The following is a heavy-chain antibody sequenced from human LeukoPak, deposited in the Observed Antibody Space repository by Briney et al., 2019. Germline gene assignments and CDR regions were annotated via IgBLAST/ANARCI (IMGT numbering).Heavy chain of an antibody. Sequence: AASVKVSCKASGGTFSSYAISWVRQAPGQGLEWMGGIIPIFGTANYAQKFQGRVTITADESTSTAYMELSSLRSEDTAVYYCARVYSNYEGYFDYWGQGTLVTVSS. CDR2: IIPIFGTA. CDR3: ARVYSNYEGYFDY. CDR1: GGTFSSYA. V-gene: IGHV1-69*13. J-gene: IGHJ4*02. D-gene: IGHD4-11*01.